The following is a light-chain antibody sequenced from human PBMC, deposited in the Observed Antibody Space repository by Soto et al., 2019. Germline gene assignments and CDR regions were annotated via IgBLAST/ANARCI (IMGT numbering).Light chain of an antibody. J-gene: IGLJ2*01. V-gene: IGLV1-40*01. CDR2: GNN. CDR3: QSYDSSLSVVV. Sequence: QPVLTQPPSVSGAPGQRVTISCTGSSSNIGAGYDVHWYQQLPGTAPKLLIYGNNNRPSGVPDRFSGSKSGTSASLAITGLQAEDEADYYCQSYDSSLSVVVFGGGTQLTVL. CDR1: SSNIGAGYD.